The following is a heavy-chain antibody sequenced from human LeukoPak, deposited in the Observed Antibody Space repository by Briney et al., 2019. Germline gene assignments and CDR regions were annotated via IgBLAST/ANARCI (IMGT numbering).Heavy chain of an antibody. CDR3: AKGGWFEY. D-gene: IGHD6-19*01. CDR1: GLTFSTND. V-gene: IGHV3-23*01. CDR2: ITVIGGST. J-gene: IGHJ4*02. Sequence: GALRLSCAASGLTFSTNDITWARQAPGKGLEWVSVITVIGGSTYNAGSVKGRFTSSRDNSKNTLYLEMNSLRAEDTAVYYCAKGGWFEYWGQGTLVTVSS.